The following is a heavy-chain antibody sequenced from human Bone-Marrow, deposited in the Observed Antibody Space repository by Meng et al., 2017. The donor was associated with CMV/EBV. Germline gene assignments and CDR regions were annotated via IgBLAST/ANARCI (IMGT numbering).Heavy chain of an antibody. D-gene: IGHD2-21*01. Sequence: ASVKVSCKASGYTFTSYDINWVRQATGQGLEWMGWMNPNSGNTGYAQKFQGRVTMTRNTSISTAYMELSSLRSEDTAVYYCARLIAREANWFDPWGQGTLVTFSS. V-gene: IGHV1-8*01. J-gene: IGHJ5*02. CDR1: GYTFTSYD. CDR3: ARLIAREANWFDP. CDR2: MNPNSGNT.